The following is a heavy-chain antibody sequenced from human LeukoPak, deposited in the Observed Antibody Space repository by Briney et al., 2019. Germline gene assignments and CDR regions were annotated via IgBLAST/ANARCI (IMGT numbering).Heavy chain of an antibody. J-gene: IGHJ4*02. V-gene: IGHV5-51*01. CDR3: ARLLGPYCSSTNCYEYFDS. CDR1: GYNFTSYW. Sequence: GEALQISSQASGYNFTSYWIAWVRPMPGKGLEWVGIIYPGDSDTTYSPSFQGQVTISADKSISTAYLQWSSLKASDTAMFYCARLLGPYCSSTNCYEYFDSWGQGTLVTVSS. CDR2: IYPGDSDT. D-gene: IGHD2-2*01.